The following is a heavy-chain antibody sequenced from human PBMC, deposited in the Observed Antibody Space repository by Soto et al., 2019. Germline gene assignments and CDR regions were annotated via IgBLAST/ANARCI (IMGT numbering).Heavy chain of an antibody. CDR2: IYYSGST. CDR3: ARGGAETFDY. J-gene: IGHJ4*02. CDR1: GGSISSGDYY. Sequence: TLSLTCTVSGGSISSGDYYWSWIRQPPGKGLEWIGYIYYSGSTNYNPSLWSRVTISVDTSKNQFSLKLTSVTAADTAVYYCARGGAETFDYWGQGALVTVSS. V-gene: IGHV4-61*08. D-gene: IGHD1-26*01.